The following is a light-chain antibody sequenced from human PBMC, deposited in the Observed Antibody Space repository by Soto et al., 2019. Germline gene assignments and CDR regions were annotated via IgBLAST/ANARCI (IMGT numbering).Light chain of an antibody. CDR2: EVS. J-gene: IGLJ1*01. Sequence: QSALTQPPSVSGSPGQSVTISCSGTSSDVGSYNRVSWYQQAPGTAPKVMIYEVSNRPSGVPDRFSGSKSGNTASLTISGLQPEDEADYYCYSFTTSNTYFFGTGTRSPS. CDR1: SSDVGSYNR. CDR3: YSFTTSNTYF. V-gene: IGLV2-18*02.